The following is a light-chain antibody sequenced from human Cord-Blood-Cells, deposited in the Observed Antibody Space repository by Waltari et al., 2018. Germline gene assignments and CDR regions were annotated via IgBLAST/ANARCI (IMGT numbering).Light chain of an antibody. CDR2: EGS. J-gene: IGLJ3*02. CDR3: CSYAGSSTWV. CDR1: SSDVWRYDL. Sequence: QSALTQPASVSGSPGQSTTISCTGTSSDVWRYDLVSCYQQHPGKAPKLMIYEGSKRPSGVSNRFSGSKSGNTASLTISGLQAEDEADYYCCSYAGSSTWVFGGGTKLTVL. V-gene: IGLV2-23*01.